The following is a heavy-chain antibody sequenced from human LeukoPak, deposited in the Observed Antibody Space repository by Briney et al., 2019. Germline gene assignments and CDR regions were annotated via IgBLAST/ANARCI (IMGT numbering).Heavy chain of an antibody. CDR2: INYSGST. V-gene: IGHV4-34*01. J-gene: IGHJ4*02. CDR1: GGSFSGYY. CDR3: ARGRGLWFGESYFDY. D-gene: IGHD3-10*01. Sequence: SETLSLTCAVYGGSFSGYYWSWIRQPPGKGLEWIGEINYSGSTNYNPSLKSRVTISVDTSKNQFSLKLSSVTAADTAVYYCARGRGLWFGESYFDYWGQGTLVTVSS.